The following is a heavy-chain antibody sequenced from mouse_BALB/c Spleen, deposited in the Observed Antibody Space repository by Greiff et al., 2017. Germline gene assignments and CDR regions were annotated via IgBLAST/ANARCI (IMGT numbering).Heavy chain of an antibody. Sequence: EVQGVESGGGLVQPGGSLKLSCAASGFTFSSYGMSWVRQTPDKRLELVATINSNGGSTYYPDSVKGRFTISRDNAKNTLYLQMSSLKSEDTAMYYCARDNDGLYYFDYWGQGTTLTVSS. V-gene: IGHV5-6-3*01. D-gene: IGHD2-3*01. J-gene: IGHJ2*01. CDR3: ARDNDGLYYFDY. CDR2: INSNGGST. CDR1: GFTFSSYG.